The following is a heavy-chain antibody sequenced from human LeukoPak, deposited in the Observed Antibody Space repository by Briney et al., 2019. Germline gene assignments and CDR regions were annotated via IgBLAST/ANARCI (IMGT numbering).Heavy chain of an antibody. CDR2: INSDGSST. CDR1: GFTFSSYA. V-gene: IGHV3-74*01. CDR3: ARSAIAVPGGC. Sequence: GRSLRLSCAASGFTFSSYAMHWVRQAPGKGLVWVSRINSDGSSTGYADSVKGRFTISRDNAKNTLYLQMNSLTAEDTAVYYCARSAIAVPGGCWGQGTLVTVSS. J-gene: IGHJ4*02. D-gene: IGHD6-19*01.